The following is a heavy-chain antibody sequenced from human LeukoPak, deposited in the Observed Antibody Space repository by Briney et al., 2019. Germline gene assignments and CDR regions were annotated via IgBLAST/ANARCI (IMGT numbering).Heavy chain of an antibody. CDR1: GGSISGYF. V-gene: IGHV4-59*08. CDR3: ARHRTGSTYPLDF. Sequence: SETLSLTCSVPGGSISGYFWSWIRQLPGKGLEYIGHIYYTGSTKCNPSLKSRVTMSVDTSKSQFSLKLTSVTAADTAVYYCARHRTGSTYPLDFWGQGALVTVSP. D-gene: IGHD3/OR15-3a*01. J-gene: IGHJ4*02. CDR2: IYYTGST.